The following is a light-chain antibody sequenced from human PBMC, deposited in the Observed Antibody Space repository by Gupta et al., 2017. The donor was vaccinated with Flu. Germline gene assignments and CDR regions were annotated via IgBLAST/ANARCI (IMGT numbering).Light chain of an antibody. CDR2: EAS. CDR3: NAYTNTDIRV. CDR1: SSDIGAHDY. V-gene: IGLV2-14*01. J-gene: IGLJ3*02. Sequence: GSPGQSITISCTGSSSDIGAHDYVSWYQQHPGKAPKVIIYEASNRLSGVSNRFSASKSGNTASLTISGLQAEDEADYYCNAYTNTDIRVFGGG.